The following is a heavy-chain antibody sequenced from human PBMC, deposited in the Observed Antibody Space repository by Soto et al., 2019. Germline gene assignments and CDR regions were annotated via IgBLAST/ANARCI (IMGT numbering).Heavy chain of an antibody. CDR2: IYWNDDK. CDR1: GFSLSTSGVG. D-gene: IGHD6-25*01. J-gene: IGHJ6*02. V-gene: IGHV2-5*01. Sequence: SGPTLVNPTQTLTLTCTFSGFSLSTSGVGVGWIRQPPGKALEWLALIYWNDDKRYSPSLKSRLTSTNDTSKNQVVLTMTNMDPVDTATKYCAHGYSSAGYYYHGMDGWGRGNTVTVAS. CDR3: AHGYSSAGYYYHGMDG.